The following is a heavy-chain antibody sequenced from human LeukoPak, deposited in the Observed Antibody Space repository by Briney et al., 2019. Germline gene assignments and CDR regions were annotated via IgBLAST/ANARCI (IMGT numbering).Heavy chain of an antibody. CDR3: AKDIKAGDSGYYYYYMDV. D-gene: IGHD7-27*01. CDR2: ISYDGSNK. Sequence: GRSLRLSCAASGFTFSSYAMHWVRQAPGKGLEWVAVISYDGSNKYYADSVKGRFTISRDNSKNSLYLQMNSLRTEDTALYYCAKDIKAGDSGYYYYYMDVWGKGTTVTVSS. J-gene: IGHJ6*03. V-gene: IGHV3-30-3*01. CDR1: GFTFSSYA.